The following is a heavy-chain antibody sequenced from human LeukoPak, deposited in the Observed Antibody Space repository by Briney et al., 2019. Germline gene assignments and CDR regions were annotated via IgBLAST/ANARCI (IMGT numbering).Heavy chain of an antibody. Sequence: GASVKVSCKASGYTFTNYYIHWVRQAPGQGLEWMGIINPSGSSTSYAQKFQGRVTMTRDTSTSTVYMELSSLRSEDTAVYYCASLPDVVVPAATNDWGQGTLVTVSS. V-gene: IGHV1-46*01. CDR2: INPSGSST. CDR1: GYTFTNYY. CDR3: ASLPDVVVPAATND. J-gene: IGHJ4*02. D-gene: IGHD2-2*01.